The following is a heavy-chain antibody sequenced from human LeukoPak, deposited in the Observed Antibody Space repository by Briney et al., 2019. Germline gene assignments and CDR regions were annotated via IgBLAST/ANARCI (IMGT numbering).Heavy chain of an antibody. D-gene: IGHD1-26*01. CDR2: ISGSSGGT. V-gene: IGHV3-23*01. CDR1: GFTFSSYA. Sequence: GGSLRLSCAASGFTFSSYAMSWVRQAPGKGLEWVSGISGSSGGTYYADSVKGRFTISRDNSKNTLYLQMNSLRAEDTAVYYCASRGDSGSYFDYWGQGTLVTVSS. J-gene: IGHJ4*02. CDR3: ASRGDSGSYFDY.